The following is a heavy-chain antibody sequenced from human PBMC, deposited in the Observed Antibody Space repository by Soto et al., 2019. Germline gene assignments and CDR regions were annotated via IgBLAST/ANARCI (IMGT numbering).Heavy chain of an antibody. J-gene: IGHJ4*02. CDR1: GFTFSSYA. CDR2: ISGSGGST. Sequence: GGSLRLSCAASGFTFSSYAMSWVRQAPGKGLEWVSAISGSGGSTYYADSVKGRFTISRGNSKTTLYLQMISLRAEDTAVYYCAKEGVNYYDFWSGYYYFDYWGQGTLVTVSS. V-gene: IGHV3-23*01. CDR3: AKEGVNYYDFWSGYYYFDY. D-gene: IGHD3-3*01.